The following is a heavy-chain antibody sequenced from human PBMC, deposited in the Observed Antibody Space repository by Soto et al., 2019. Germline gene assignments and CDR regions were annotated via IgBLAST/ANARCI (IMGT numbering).Heavy chain of an antibody. CDR1: GYTFTSCG. D-gene: IGHD3-10*01. CDR3: ARDLTMGLDV. V-gene: IGHV1-18*01. CDR2: INTYNGYT. Sequence: QVHLVQSGAEVKKPGASVKVSCKASGYTFTSCGISWVRQAPGQGLEWMGLINTYNGYTNYPQNFQGRVTMTRDTSTGTVYMELRSLTSDDPAVYYCARDLTMGLDVWGQGTTVTVSS. J-gene: IGHJ6*02.